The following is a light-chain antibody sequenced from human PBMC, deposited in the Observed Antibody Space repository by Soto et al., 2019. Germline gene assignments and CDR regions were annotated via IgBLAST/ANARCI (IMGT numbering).Light chain of an antibody. CDR3: LLYYGGAQLV. V-gene: IGLV7-43*01. CDR1: TGAVTSGNY. CDR2: TTN. Sequence: QAVVTQEPSLTVSPGGTVTLTCASSTGAVTSGNYPSWFQQKPGQTPRTLIYTTNSRHSWTPARFSGSLLGGKAALTLSGVQHEDEAEYCCLLYYGGAQLVFGGGTKVTVL. J-gene: IGLJ3*02.